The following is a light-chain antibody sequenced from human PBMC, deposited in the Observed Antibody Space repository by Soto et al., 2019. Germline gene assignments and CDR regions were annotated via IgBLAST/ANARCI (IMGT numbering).Light chain of an antibody. CDR3: QQYSSSPLT. J-gene: IGKJ4*01. Sequence: VVLTQSPVTLSLSPGEIATLSCSSSQSVRSSHLAWYQQMPGQAPRLLIYGASNRATGIPDRFSGSGSGTDFTLTISRLEPEDFAVYSCQQYSSSPLTFGGGTKVDIK. CDR2: GAS. V-gene: IGKV3-20*01. CDR1: QSVRSSH.